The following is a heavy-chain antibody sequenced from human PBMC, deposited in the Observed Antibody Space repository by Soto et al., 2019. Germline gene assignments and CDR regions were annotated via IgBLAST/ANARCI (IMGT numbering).Heavy chain of an antibody. CDR1: DASISSDGFY. V-gene: IGHV4-31*03. D-gene: IGHD4-17*01. J-gene: IGHJ4*02. CDR2: IFYSETI. CDR3: VRGYGSFDN. Sequence: QVQLQESGPGLVKPSQTLSLTCTVSDASISSDGFYWNWIRHRPGKGLEWIGYIFYSETIHYNPSLKSRVTISVDTSKNQFSLKLSSVTAADTAVYYCVRGYGSFDNWGQGTLVTVSS.